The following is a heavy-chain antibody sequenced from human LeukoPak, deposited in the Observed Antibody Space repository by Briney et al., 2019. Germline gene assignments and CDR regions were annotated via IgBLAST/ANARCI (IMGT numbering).Heavy chain of an antibody. CDR3: ARERLAAAGGRASYFDY. Sequence: PSETLSLTCTVSGGSISSYYWSWIRQPPGKGLEWIGYIYYSGSTNYNPSLKSRVTISVDTSKNQFSLKLSSVTAADTAVYYCARERLAAAGGRASYFDYWAREPWSPSPQ. CDR1: GGSISSYY. CDR2: IYYSGST. D-gene: IGHD6-13*01. J-gene: IGHJ4*02. V-gene: IGHV4-59*01.